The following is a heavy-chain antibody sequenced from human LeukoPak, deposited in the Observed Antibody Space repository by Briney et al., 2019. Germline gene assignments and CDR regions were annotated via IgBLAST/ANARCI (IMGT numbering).Heavy chain of an antibody. D-gene: IGHD4-17*01. J-gene: IGHJ3*02. Sequence: ASVKVSCKASGYTFTSYDINWVRQATGQGLEWMGWMNPNSGNTGYAQKFPGRVTITRNTSISTAYMELSSLRSEDTAVYYCAREETTDDAFDIWGQGTMVTVSS. CDR3: AREETTDDAFDI. CDR1: GYTFTSYD. CDR2: MNPNSGNT. V-gene: IGHV1-8*03.